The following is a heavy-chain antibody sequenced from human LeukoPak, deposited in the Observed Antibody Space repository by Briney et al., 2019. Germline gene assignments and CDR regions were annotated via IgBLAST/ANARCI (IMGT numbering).Heavy chain of an antibody. Sequence: GGSLRLSCAASGFTFSSYAMSWVRQAPGKGLEWVSAISGSGGSTYYADSVKGRFTISRDNSKNTLYLQMNSLRAEDTAVYYCARPPGGYDFWSGYFPDYWGQGTLVTVSS. CDR3: ARPPGGYDFWSGYFPDY. D-gene: IGHD3-3*01. CDR1: GFTFSSYA. V-gene: IGHV3-23*01. J-gene: IGHJ4*02. CDR2: ISGSGGST.